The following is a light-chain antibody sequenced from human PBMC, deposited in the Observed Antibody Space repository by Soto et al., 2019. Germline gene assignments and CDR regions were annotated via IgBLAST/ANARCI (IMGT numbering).Light chain of an antibody. CDR1: QSVSSN. CDR3: QQYRSSTA. J-gene: IGKJ5*01. V-gene: IGKV3D-20*01. Sequence: MPQSPATLSVSPGERATLYCRASQSVSSNLAWYQRKPGHAPRLLIYDASSRATGIPDRFSGSGSWTDCTLATSRLEREDFAVYDCQQYRSSTAFGPGTRLEIK. CDR2: DAS.